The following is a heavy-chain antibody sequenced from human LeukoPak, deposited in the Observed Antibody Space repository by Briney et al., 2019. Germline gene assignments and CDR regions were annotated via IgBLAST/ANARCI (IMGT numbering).Heavy chain of an antibody. D-gene: IGHD5-18*01. CDR3: ARGTARYVDTAMVH. CDR1: GYTFTSYG. Sequence: ASVKVSCKASGYTFTSYGISWVRQAPGQGLEWMGWINPNSGGTNYAQKFQGRVTMTRDTSISTAYMELSRLRSDDTAVYYCARGTARYVDTAMVHWGQGTLVTVSS. CDR2: INPNSGGT. V-gene: IGHV1-2*02. J-gene: IGHJ4*02.